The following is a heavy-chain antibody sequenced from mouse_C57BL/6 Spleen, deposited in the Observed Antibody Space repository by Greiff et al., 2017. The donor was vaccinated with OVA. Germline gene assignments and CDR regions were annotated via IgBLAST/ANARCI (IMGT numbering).Heavy chain of an antibody. D-gene: IGHD2-4*01. CDR1: GYTFTSYW. Sequence: QVQLQQPGAELVRPGSSVKLSYKASGYTFTSYWMHWVKQRPIQGLEWIGNIDPSDSETHYNQKFKDKATLTVDKSSSTAYMQLSSLTSEDSAVYYCARDDYDKFDYWGQGTTLTVSS. CDR3: ARDDYDKFDY. J-gene: IGHJ2*01. CDR2: IDPSDSET. V-gene: IGHV1-52*01.